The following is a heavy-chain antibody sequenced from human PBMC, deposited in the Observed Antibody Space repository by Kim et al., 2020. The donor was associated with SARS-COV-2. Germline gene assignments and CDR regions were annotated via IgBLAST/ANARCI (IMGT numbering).Heavy chain of an antibody. Sequence: NSQKSQGRVTITRDTSASTAYMELSSLRSEDTAVYYCARDRGIAAAGTNYWGQGTLVTVSS. CDR3: ARDRGIAAAGTNY. D-gene: IGHD6-13*01. J-gene: IGHJ4*02. V-gene: IGHV1-3*01.